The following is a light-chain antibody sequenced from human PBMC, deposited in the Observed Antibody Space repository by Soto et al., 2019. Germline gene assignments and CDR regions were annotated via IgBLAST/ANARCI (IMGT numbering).Light chain of an antibody. Sequence: EIVLTQSPGTLSLSPGERATLSCRASQSVSSSYLAWYQQKPGQAPRLLIYGASSRATGIPDRFSGSGSGTDFTLTISRLEPEDFVVYYCQQDCSSPSLTFGGGTKVEIK. CDR3: QQDCSSPSLT. CDR2: GAS. V-gene: IGKV3-20*01. J-gene: IGKJ4*01. CDR1: QSVSSSY.